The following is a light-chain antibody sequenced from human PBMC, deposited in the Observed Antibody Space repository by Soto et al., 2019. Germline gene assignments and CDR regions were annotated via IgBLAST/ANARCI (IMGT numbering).Light chain of an antibody. CDR2: AAS. V-gene: IGKV1-39*01. CDR1: QTIIFY. Sequence: DIQMTQSPPSLSASVGDRVTITCRASQTIIFYLNWYQQKPGKATKLLIYAASNLQSGVPSRFSGSGSGTEFSLTISSRQPEDFATYFCQQSYTTTVYTFGQGTKLEIK. CDR3: QQSYTTTVYT. J-gene: IGKJ2*01.